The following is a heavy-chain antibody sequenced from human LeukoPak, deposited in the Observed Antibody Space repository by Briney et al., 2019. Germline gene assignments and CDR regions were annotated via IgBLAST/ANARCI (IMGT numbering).Heavy chain of an antibody. J-gene: IGHJ4*02. CDR2: INPRGDKT. Sequence: GGSLRLSCAASGFAFSNYAMSWVRQTPGKGPEWVSAINPRGDKTYYADSLRGRFTISRDNSKYTLFLQMDSLRAADTALYYCSKEGGIVLAGGRDSWGQGTLVTVSS. CDR3: SKEGGIVLAGGRDS. D-gene: IGHD1-26*01. V-gene: IGHV3-23*01. CDR1: GFAFSNYA.